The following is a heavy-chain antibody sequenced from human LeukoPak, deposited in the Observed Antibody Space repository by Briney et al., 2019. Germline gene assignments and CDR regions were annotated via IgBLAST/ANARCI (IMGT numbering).Heavy chain of an antibody. Sequence: SETLSLTCSVSGGSTSSGGYFGNWVRQRRGKGLECVEYISYSGITYYNPSLKSRITISLDTSKNQFSLKLRSVTAADTAVYYCAASSDILSSGFGSWGQGTLVTVSS. CDR2: ISYSGIT. CDR3: AASSDILSSGFGS. J-gene: IGHJ5*02. CDR1: GGSTSSGGYF. D-gene: IGHD3-9*01. V-gene: IGHV4-31*03.